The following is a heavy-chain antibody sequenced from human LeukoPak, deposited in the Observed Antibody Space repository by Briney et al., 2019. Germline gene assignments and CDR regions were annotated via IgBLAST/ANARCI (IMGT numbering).Heavy chain of an antibody. V-gene: IGHV4-4*07. CDR2: IYTSGST. CDR3: ARIAAAGTRIDY. D-gene: IGHD6-13*01. J-gene: IGHJ4*02. CDR1: GGSISSYY. Sequence: SETLSLTCTVSGGSISSYYWSWIRQPAGKGLEWIGRIYTSGSTNYNPSLKSRVTISVDTSKNQFSLKLSSVTAADTAVYYCARIAAAGTRIDYWGQGTLVTVSS.